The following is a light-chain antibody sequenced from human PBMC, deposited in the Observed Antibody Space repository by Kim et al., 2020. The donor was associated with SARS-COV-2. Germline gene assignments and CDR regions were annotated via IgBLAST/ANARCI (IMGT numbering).Light chain of an antibody. Sequence: GDRVTITCRASQSINIWLAWYQQKPGKAPNLLIYDASNLETGVTSRFSGSGSGTQFTLTISSLQPDDFATYYCQEYKSDSWTFGQGTKVDIK. CDR1: QSINIW. V-gene: IGKV1-5*01. CDR3: QEYKSDSWT. J-gene: IGKJ1*01. CDR2: DAS.